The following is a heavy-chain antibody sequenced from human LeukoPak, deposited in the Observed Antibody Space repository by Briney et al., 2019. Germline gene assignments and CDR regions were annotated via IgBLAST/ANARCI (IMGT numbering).Heavy chain of an antibody. CDR2: FSYDGSSK. CDR1: GFTFSSYA. D-gene: IGHD6-13*01. CDR3: AKSYSTSWYSSQN. J-gene: IGHJ4*02. V-gene: IGHV3-30-3*01. Sequence: GRSLRLSCAASGFTFSSYAMHWVRQAPGKGLEWVTLFSYDGSSKYYADSVRGRFTISRDNSEDMLYLQMNTLRAEDAALYYCAKSYSTSWYSSQNWGQGTLVAVSS.